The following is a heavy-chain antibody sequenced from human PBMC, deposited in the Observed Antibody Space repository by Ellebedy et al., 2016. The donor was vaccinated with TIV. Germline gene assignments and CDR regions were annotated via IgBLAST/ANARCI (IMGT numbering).Heavy chain of an antibody. V-gene: IGHV3-48*04. J-gene: IGHJ5*02. Sequence: GESLKISCAASGFSLSSSGLNWVRQAPGKGLEWLSFISASGGIIHYADSVKGRFTISRDSATNSLFLQMDRLRVDDTAVYYCARDSPSRFGSGRGWFDPWGQGTLVTVSS. CDR3: ARDSPSRFGSGRGWFDP. D-gene: IGHD3-10*01. CDR1: GFSLSSSG. CDR2: ISASGGII.